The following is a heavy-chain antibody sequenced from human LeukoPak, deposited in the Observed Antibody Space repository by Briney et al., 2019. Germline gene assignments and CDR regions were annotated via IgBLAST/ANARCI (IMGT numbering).Heavy chain of an antibody. J-gene: IGHJ6*02. CDR3: ARFNYGDWSYYGMDV. CDR1: GYTFTSYG. Sequence: ASVKVSCKASGYTFTSYGISWVRQAPGQGLEWMGWTSAYNGNTNYAQKLQGRVTMTTDTSTSTAYMELRSLRSDDTAVYYCARFNYGDWSYYGMDVWGQGTTVTVSS. V-gene: IGHV1-18*01. CDR2: TSAYNGNT. D-gene: IGHD4-17*01.